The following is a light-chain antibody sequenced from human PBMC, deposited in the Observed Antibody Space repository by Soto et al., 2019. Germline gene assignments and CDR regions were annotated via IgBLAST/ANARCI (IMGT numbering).Light chain of an antibody. Sequence: QSALTQPASVSGSPGQSITISCSGTYSDIGASSFVSWYQQHPGKAPRLLISVVSRRPSGISDRFSGSTSGTTAHLTISGLQAEDEADYYCASYSTTNTLVVFGSGTKVTVL. J-gene: IGLJ1*01. V-gene: IGLV2-14*01. CDR1: YSDIGASSF. CDR2: VVS. CDR3: ASYSTTNTLVV.